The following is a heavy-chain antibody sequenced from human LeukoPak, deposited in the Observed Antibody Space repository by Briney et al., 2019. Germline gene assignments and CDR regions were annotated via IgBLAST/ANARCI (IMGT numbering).Heavy chain of an antibody. CDR1: GYTFTSYG. J-gene: IGHJ3*02. D-gene: IGHD3-10*01. CDR2: ISAYNGNT. Sequence: ASVKVSCKASGYTFTSYGISWVRQAPGQGLEWMGWISAYNGNTNYAQKLQGRVTMTTDTSTSTAYMELRSLRSDDTAVYYCARAPTNAMVRGVKNAFDIWGQGTMVTVSS. CDR3: ARAPTNAMVRGVKNAFDI. V-gene: IGHV1-18*01.